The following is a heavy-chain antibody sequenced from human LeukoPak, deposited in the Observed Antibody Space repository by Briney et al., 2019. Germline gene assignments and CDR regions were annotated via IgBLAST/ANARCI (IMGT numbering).Heavy chain of an antibody. CDR1: GFTFDDYA. V-gene: IGHV3-9*01. J-gene: IGHJ1*01. D-gene: IGHD1-26*01. Sequence: VQPGRSLRLSCAASGFTFDDYAMHWVRQAPGKGLEWVSGISWNSGSIGYADSVKSRFTISRDNAKNSLYLQMNSLRAEDTALYYCAKGGSSAFYFQHWGQGTLVTVSS. CDR3: AKGGSSAFYFQH. CDR2: ISWNSGSI.